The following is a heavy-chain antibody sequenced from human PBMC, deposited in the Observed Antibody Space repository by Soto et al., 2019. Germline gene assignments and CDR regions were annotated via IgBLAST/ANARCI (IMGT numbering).Heavy chain of an antibody. CDR2: ISSSSSTI. CDR3: ARGGVDFWSGYLYKVHDALDI. D-gene: IGHD3-3*01. CDR1: GFTFSSYS. J-gene: IGHJ3*02. Sequence: EVQLVESVGGLVQPGGSLRLSCAASGFTFSSYSMNWVRQAPGKGLEWVSYISSSSSTIYYADSVKGRFTISRDNAMNSLYLQMNSLRDEDTAVYYCARGGVDFWSGYLYKVHDALDIWGQGTMVTVSS. V-gene: IGHV3-48*02.